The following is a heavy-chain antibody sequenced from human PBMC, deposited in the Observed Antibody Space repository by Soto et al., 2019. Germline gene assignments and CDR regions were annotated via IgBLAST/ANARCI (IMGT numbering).Heavy chain of an antibody. CDR1: GYTFTSYG. V-gene: IGHV1-18*01. J-gene: IGHJ6*03. Sequence: ASVKVSCKASGYTFTSYGISWVRQAPGQGLEWMGWISAYNGNTNYAQKLQGRVTMTTDTSTSTAYMELRSLRSDDTAVYYCASRRYSSSSWFYSLDKNYYYYMDVWGKGTTVTVSS. D-gene: IGHD6-6*01. CDR2: ISAYNGNT. CDR3: ASRRYSSSSWFYSLDKNYYYYMDV.